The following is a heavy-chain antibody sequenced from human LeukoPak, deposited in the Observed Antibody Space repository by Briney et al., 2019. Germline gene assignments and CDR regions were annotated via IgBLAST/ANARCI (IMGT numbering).Heavy chain of an antibody. CDR3: ARDNYYDSSGP. CDR2: IYTSGST. J-gene: IGHJ5*02. CDR1: GGSISSGSYY. D-gene: IGHD3-22*01. V-gene: IGHV4-61*02. Sequence: SETLSLTCTVSGGSISSGSYYWSWIRQPAGKGLEWIGRIYTSGSTNYNPSLKSRVTISVDTSKNQFSLKLSSVTAADTAEYYCARDNYYDSSGPWGQGTLVTVSS.